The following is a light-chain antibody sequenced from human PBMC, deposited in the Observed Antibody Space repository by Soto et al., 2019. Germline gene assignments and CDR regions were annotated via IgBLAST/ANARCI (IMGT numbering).Light chain of an antibody. CDR1: QSISSY. V-gene: IGKV1-39*01. CDR2: AAS. CDR3: QQSNSTPRT. J-gene: IGKJ1*01. Sequence: DIQMTQSPSSLSASVGDRVTITCRASQSISSYLNWFQQKPGKAPKLLIYAASILQSGVPSRFSGSGSGTDFTLTISSLQPEDFATYYCQQSNSTPRTFGQGTTVEIK.